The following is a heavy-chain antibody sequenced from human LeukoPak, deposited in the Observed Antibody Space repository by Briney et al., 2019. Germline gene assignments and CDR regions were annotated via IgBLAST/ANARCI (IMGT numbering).Heavy chain of an antibody. CDR1: GYTFTSYD. CDR2: MNSNSGNT. J-gene: IGHJ4*02. CDR3: ARGASRSFDY. Sequence: ASVTVSCKASGYTFTSYDINWVRQAPGQGLEWMGWMNSNSGNTGYAQKFQGRLTITRITSISTAYMELSSLRSEDTAVYYCARGASRSFDYWGQGTLVTVSS. V-gene: IGHV1-8*03. D-gene: IGHD2-15*01.